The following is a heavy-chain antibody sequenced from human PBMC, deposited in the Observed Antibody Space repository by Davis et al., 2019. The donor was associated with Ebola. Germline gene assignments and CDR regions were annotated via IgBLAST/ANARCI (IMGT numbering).Heavy chain of an antibody. Sequence: ASVTVSCKASGYTFISYGISWVRQAPGQGLEWMGWISAYNRNTNYAQKLQGRVTMTTDTSTSTAYMELRSLRSDDTAVYYCARGRTTRAPYGGVNDDAFDIWGQGTMVTVSS. CDR3: ARGRTTRAPYGGVNDDAFDI. CDR2: ISAYNRNT. V-gene: IGHV1-18*01. J-gene: IGHJ3*02. D-gene: IGHD4-17*01. CDR1: GYTFISYG.